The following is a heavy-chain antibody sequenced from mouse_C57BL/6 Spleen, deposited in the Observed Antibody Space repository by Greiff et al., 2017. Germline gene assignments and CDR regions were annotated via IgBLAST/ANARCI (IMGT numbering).Heavy chain of an antibody. D-gene: IGHD2-3*01. Sequence: QVQLQQSGPELVKPGASVKISCKASGYEFSSSWMNWVKQRPGKGLEWIGRIYPGDGDTNYNGKFKGKATLTADKSSSTAYMQLSSLTSEDSAVYFCARGDGYYQFAYWGQGTLVTVSA. CDR1: GYEFSSSW. V-gene: IGHV1-82*01. CDR2: IYPGDGDT. J-gene: IGHJ3*01. CDR3: ARGDGYYQFAY.